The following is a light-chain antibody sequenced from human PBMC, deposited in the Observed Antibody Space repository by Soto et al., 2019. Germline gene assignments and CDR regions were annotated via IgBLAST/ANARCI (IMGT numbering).Light chain of an antibody. CDR2: GAS. CDR3: QQYGSSGT. Sequence: VLTQSPGTLSMYPGERATLSCRASQSVSNNYLAWYQQKPGQAPRLLIYGASNRATGIPDRFSGSGSGTDFTLTISRLEPEDFAVYYCQQYGSSGTFGQGTKVDI. CDR1: QSVSNNY. J-gene: IGKJ1*01. V-gene: IGKV3-20*01.